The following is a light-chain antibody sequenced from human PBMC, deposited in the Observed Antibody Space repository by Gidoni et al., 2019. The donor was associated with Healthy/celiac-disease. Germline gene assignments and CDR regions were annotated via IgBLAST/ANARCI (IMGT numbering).Light chain of an antibody. Sequence: SALTKPASVSGSPGQSITISCTGTSRDVGSYNLVSWYQQHPGKAPKLMIYEGSKRPSGVSNRFSGSKSGNTASLTISGLQAEDEADYYCCSYAGLVVFGGGTKLTVL. J-gene: IGLJ2*01. CDR2: EGS. V-gene: IGLV2-23*01. CDR3: CSYAGLVV. CDR1: SRDVGSYNL.